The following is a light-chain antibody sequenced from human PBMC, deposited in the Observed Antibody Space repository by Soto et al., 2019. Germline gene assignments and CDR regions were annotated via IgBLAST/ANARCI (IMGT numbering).Light chain of an antibody. CDR2: VAS. CDR1: QSFSSK. Sequence: EIVMTQSPVTLSVSPGERATLSCRASQSFSSKLAWYQQKPGQAPRLLIYVASTRATGIPATFSGSGSGTDFTLTISSLQTEDFAVYYCQQYNNWPQTFGQGTKLAIK. V-gene: IGKV3-15*01. J-gene: IGKJ2*01. CDR3: QQYNNWPQT.